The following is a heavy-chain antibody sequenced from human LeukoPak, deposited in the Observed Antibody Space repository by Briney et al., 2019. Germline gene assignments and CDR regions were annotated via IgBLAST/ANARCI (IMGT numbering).Heavy chain of an antibody. V-gene: IGHV4-31*03. CDR1: GGSISSGGYY. D-gene: IGHD1-26*01. J-gene: IGHJ4*02. CDR3: ARVGPPTRATQYDY. Sequence: SQTLSLTCTVSGGSISSGGYYWSWIRQHPGKGLEWIGYIYYSGSTYYNPSLKSRVTISVDTSKNQFSLKLSSVTAADTAVYYCARVGPPTRATQYDYWGQGTLVTVSS. CDR2: IYYSGST.